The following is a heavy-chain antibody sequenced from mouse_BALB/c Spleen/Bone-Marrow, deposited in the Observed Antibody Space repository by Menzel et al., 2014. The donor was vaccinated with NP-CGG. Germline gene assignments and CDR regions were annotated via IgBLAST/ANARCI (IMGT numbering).Heavy chain of an antibody. Sequence: VQVVEPGPGLVAPSQSLSITCTVSGFSLTTYDINWIRQPPGKGLKWLGVIWTGGGTNYNSAFMSRLNITKDNSKSQVFLKMNSLQTDDTAIYYCVREYGNFAWFAYWGQGTLVTVVA. CDR3: VREYGNFAWFAY. D-gene: IGHD2-10*02. J-gene: IGHJ3*01. CDR1: GFSLTTYD. CDR2: IWTGGGT. V-gene: IGHV2-9-2*01.